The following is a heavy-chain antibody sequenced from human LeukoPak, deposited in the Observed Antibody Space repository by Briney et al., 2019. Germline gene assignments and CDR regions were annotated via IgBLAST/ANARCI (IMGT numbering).Heavy chain of an antibody. J-gene: IGHJ4*02. CDR1: GFTFSSYS. CDR2: ISSSSSYI. Sequence: PGGSLRLSCAASGFTFSSYSMNWVRQAPGKGLEWVSSISSSSSYIYYADSVKGRFTISRDNAKNSLYLQMNSLRAEDTAVCYRARAPGIAAAGNDLDYWGQGTLVTVSS. V-gene: IGHV3-21*04. CDR3: ARAPGIAAAGNDLDY. D-gene: IGHD6-13*01.